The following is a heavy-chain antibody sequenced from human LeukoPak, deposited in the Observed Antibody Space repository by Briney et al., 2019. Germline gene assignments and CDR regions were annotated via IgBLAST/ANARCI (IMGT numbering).Heavy chain of an antibody. CDR2: IWYDGSHQ. J-gene: IGHJ4*02. Sequence: GGSLRLSCAASGFPFSGSGMHWVRQAPGKGLEWVAVIWYDGSHQYYADSVKGRFTISRDNSKNTLDLQMNSLRAEDTAVYYCARDVDIVVVTTCALDYWGQGTLVTVSS. CDR3: ARDVDIVVVTTCALDY. V-gene: IGHV3-33*01. D-gene: IGHD2-2*01. CDR1: GFPFSGSG.